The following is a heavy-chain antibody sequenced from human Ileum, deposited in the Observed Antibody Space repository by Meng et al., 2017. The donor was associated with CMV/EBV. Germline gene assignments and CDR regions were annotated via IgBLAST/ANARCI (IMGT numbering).Heavy chain of an antibody. Sequence: GESLKISCVVSGLTFSSGWMTWVRQAPGKGLEWVGRIKSKSDGGTRDYAAPVKGRFTISRDDSKKTVYLQMNSLKTEDTGVYYCSRGSSSPAYWGQGKLVNVSS. CDR3: SRGSSSPAY. CDR2: IKSKSDGGTR. J-gene: IGHJ4*02. CDR1: GLTFSSGW. D-gene: IGHD6-6*01. V-gene: IGHV3-15*01.